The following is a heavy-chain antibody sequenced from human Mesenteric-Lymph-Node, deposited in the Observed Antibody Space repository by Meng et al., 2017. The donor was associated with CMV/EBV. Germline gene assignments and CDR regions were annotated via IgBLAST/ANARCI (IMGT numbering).Heavy chain of an antibody. CDR1: GLSVSNHF. V-gene: IGHV3-66*02. D-gene: IGHD3-9*01. CDR3: ARLPSVRERYFDWLLNDY. CDR2: IYSGVNT. Sequence: GESLKISCAASGLSVSNHFMNWVRQAPGKGLEWVSSIYSGVNTYYADSVKGRFTISRDDSKNTLYLQMNSLGTDDAAMYYCARLPSVRERYFDWLLNDYWGQGTLVTVSS. J-gene: IGHJ4*02.